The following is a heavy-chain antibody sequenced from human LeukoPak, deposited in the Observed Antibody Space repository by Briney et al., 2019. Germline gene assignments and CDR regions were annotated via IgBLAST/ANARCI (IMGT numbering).Heavy chain of an antibody. Sequence: PGGSLRLSCAASGFTFSSYWMHWVRQAPGKGLVWVSRINSDGSSTSYADSVKGRFTISRDNAKNSLYLQMNSLRAEDTAVYYCARDDSSGSYYYYYYMDVWGKGTTVTISS. J-gene: IGHJ6*03. CDR2: INSDGSST. CDR1: GFTFSSYW. D-gene: IGHD1-26*01. CDR3: ARDDSSGSYYYYYYMDV. V-gene: IGHV3-74*01.